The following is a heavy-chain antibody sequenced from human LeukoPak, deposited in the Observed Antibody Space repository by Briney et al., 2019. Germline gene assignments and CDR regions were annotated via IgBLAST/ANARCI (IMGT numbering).Heavy chain of an antibody. J-gene: IGHJ3*02. Sequence: PGGSLRLSCAGSGITFSSYAVHWVRQAPGKGLQWVAIISNDGSNKYYAASVKGRFTISGDNSKNTLYLQMNSLRAEDTAVYYCARICTGGSCYFSSIWGPGTMVTVSS. CDR1: GITFSSYA. CDR3: ARICTGGSCYFSSI. CDR2: ISNDGSNK. V-gene: IGHV3-30*04. D-gene: IGHD2-15*01.